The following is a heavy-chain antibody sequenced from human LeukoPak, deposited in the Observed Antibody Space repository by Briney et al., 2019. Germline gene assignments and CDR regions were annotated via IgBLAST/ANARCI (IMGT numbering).Heavy chain of an antibody. Sequence: GGSLRLSCAASGFTFSSYWMHWVRQAPRKGLVWVSRINTDGSSTSYADSVKGRFTISRDNAKNTLYLQMNSLRAEDTAVYYCARGAWGSHDYWGQGTLVTVSS. CDR2: INTDGSST. CDR1: GFTFSSYW. D-gene: IGHD7-27*01. CDR3: ARGAWGSHDY. J-gene: IGHJ4*02. V-gene: IGHV3-74*01.